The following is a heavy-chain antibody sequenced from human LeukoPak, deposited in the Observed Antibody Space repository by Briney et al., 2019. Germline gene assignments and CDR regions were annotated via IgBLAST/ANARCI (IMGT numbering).Heavy chain of an antibody. CDR2: ISYDGSNK. D-gene: IGHD3-9*01. CDR3: ARAEFYDILTGYVDY. CDR1: GFTLSSYA. Sequence: GRSLRLSCAASGFTLSSYAMHWVRQAPGKGLEWVAVISYDGSNKYYADSVKGRFTISRDNSKNTLYLQMNSLRAEDTAVYYCARAEFYDILTGYVDYWGQGTLVTVSS. J-gene: IGHJ4*02. V-gene: IGHV3-30-3*01.